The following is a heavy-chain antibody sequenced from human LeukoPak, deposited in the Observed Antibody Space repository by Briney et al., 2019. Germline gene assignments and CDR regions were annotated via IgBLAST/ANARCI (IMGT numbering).Heavy chain of an antibody. CDR3: ARGPRTGLDI. Sequence: PGRSLRLSCAASGFTFSSYAMHWVRQAPGKGLEWVAVISYDGSNKYYADSVRGRFTISRDNSKNTLYLQMNSLRAEDTAVYYCARGPRTGLDIWGQGTMVTVSS. D-gene: IGHD7-27*01. J-gene: IGHJ3*02. V-gene: IGHV3-30*14. CDR2: ISYDGSNK. CDR1: GFTFSSYA.